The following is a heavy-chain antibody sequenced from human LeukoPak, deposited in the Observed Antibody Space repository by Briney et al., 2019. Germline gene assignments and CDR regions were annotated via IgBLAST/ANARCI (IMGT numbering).Heavy chain of an antibody. J-gene: IGHJ4*02. CDR1: GGSSSSSNW. D-gene: IGHD3-3*01. CDR3: ARGNDFWSGYFSLDY. CDR2: IYYSGST. V-gene: IGHV4-4*02. Sequence: PSETLSLTCAVSGGSSSSSNWWNWVRQPPGKGLEWIGYIYYSGSTNYNPSLKSRVTISVDTSKNQFSLKLSSVTAADTAVYYCARGNDFWSGYFSLDYWGQGTLVTVSS.